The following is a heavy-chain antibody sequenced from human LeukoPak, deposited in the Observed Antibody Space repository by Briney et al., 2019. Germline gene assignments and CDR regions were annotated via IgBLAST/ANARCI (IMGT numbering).Heavy chain of an antibody. CDR3: AREAYYGSGSYPTNYGMDV. CDR1: GYTFTGYY. CDR2: INPNSGGT. V-gene: IGHV1-2*02. Sequence: ASVKVFCKASGYTFTGYYMHWVRQAPGQGLEWMGWINPNSGGTNYAQKFQGRVTMTRDTSISTAYMELSRLRSDDTAVYYCAREAYYGSGSYPTNYGMDVWGQGTTVTVSS. D-gene: IGHD3-10*01. J-gene: IGHJ6*02.